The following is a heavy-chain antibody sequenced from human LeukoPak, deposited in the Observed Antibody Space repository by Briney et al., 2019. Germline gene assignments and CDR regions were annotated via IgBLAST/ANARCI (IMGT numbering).Heavy chain of an antibody. CDR3: ARIHRYCSGGACYVLDN. CDR2: IYYSGST. J-gene: IGHJ4*02. V-gene: IGHV4-59*01. D-gene: IGHD2-15*01. CDR1: GGSISSYY. Sequence: SETLSLTCTVSGGSISSYYWSWVRQPPGKGLEWIGYIYYSGSTNYNPSFKSRITISVDTSRNQFSLQLSSVTAADTAVYYCARIHRYCSGGACYVLDNWGQGTLVAVSS.